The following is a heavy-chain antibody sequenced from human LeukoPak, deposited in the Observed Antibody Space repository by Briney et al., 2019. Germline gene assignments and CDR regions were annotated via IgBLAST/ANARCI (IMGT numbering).Heavy chain of an antibody. D-gene: IGHD2-8*01. CDR2: ISTSSSYI. Sequence: GGSLRLSCAASGFPFSRSEMNWVRQAPGKGLEWVPSISTSSSYIYYAHSVKGRFTISRDNAKNSLYLQMNSLRAEDTAMYYCAKDRSAPHMLWNAFDIWGQGTMVTVSS. CDR3: AKDRSAPHMLWNAFDI. V-gene: IGHV3-21*01. CDR1: GFPFSRSE. J-gene: IGHJ3*02.